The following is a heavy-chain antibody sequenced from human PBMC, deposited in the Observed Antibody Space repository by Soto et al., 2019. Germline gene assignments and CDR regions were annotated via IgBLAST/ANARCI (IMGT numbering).Heavy chain of an antibody. CDR3: AKDGYSSGWYAY. CDR1: GFTFSSYA. D-gene: IGHD6-19*01. Sequence: EVQLLESGGGLVQPGGSLRLSCAASGFTFSSYAMSWVRQAPGKGLEWVSAISGSGGSTYYADSVKGRFTISRDNSKNTLYLKMNSLGAEDTAVYYCAKDGYSSGWYAYWGQGTLVTVSS. CDR2: ISGSGGST. J-gene: IGHJ4*02. V-gene: IGHV3-23*01.